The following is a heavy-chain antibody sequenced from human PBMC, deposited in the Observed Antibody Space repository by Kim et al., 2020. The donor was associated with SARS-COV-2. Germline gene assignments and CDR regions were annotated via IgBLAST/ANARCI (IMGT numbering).Heavy chain of an antibody. D-gene: IGHD3-16*01. CDR3: ARGWGRDSAPRNWFDP. J-gene: IGHJ5*02. CDR2: INAGNGNT. V-gene: IGHV1-3*01. CDR1: GYTFTSYA. Sequence: ASVKVSCKASGYTFTSYAMHWVRQAPGQRLEWMGWINAGNGNTKYSQKFQGRVTITRDTSASTAYMELSSLRSEDTAVYYCARGWGRDSAPRNWFDPWGQGTLVTVSS.